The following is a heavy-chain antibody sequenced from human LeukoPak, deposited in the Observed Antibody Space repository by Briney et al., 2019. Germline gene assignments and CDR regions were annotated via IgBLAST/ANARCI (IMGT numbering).Heavy chain of an antibody. J-gene: IGHJ5*02. CDR1: GGSFSGYY. Sequence: KTSETLSLTCAVYGGSFSGYYWSWICQPPGKGLEWIGEINHSGSTNYNPSLKSRVTISVDTSKNQFSLKLSSVTAADTAVYYCARGRVAVAGTLVRGWFDPWGQGTLVTVSS. CDR3: ARGRVAVAGTLVRGWFDP. CDR2: INHSGST. V-gene: IGHV4-34*01. D-gene: IGHD6-19*01.